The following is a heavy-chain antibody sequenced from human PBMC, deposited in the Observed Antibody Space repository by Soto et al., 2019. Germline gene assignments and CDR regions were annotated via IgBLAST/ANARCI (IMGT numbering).Heavy chain of an antibody. CDR3: ARVSSTVKLGKWAYYYYYGIDV. Sequence: QVQLVQSGAEVKKRGSSVKFSCKASGGTFSRYAISWVRQAPGQGLEWMGGTIPIFGTANYAQQFQGRVTITADESTSTAYMELSSSRSEDTAVYYCARVSSTVKLGKWAYYYYYGIDVWGQGTTVTVSS. V-gene: IGHV1-69*01. CDR1: GGTFSRYA. CDR2: TIPIFGTA. D-gene: IGHD1-1*01. J-gene: IGHJ6*02.